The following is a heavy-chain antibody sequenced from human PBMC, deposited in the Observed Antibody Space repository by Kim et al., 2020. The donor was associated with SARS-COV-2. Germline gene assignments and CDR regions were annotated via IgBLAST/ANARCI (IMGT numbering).Heavy chain of an antibody. CDR3: ARDNRLYAFDP. Sequence: SETLSLTCTVSGGSISSNSYFWGWIRQSPGKGLEWIGNIYYAGNTYYNPSLRSRVTISVDTSNNQFSLRLTSVTAADTAVYFCARDNRLYAFDPWGQGTLVTVSS. CDR1: GGSISSNSYF. V-gene: IGHV4-39*07. CDR2: IYYAGNT. J-gene: IGHJ5*02. D-gene: IGHD3-16*01.